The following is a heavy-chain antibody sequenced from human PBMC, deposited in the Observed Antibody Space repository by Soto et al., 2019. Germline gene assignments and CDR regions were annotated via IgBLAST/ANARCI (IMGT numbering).Heavy chain of an antibody. J-gene: IGHJ3*02. CDR1: GFTFSSYG. CDR3: AKTAFRRGPYSSSWYLIGLADAFDI. D-gene: IGHD6-13*01. V-gene: IGHV3-30*18. Sequence: QVQLVESGGGVVQPGRSLRLSCAASGFTFSSYGMHGVRQAPAKGLEWVAVISYDGSNKYYAVSVKDRFTISRDNSKSTREQQMNSLRAEDTAVYYCAKTAFRRGPYSSSWYLIGLADAFDIWGQGTMVTVSS. CDR2: ISYDGSNK.